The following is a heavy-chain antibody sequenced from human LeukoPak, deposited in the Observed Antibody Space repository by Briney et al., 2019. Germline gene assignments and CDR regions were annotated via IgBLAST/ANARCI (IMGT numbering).Heavy chain of an antibody. V-gene: IGHV1-69*13. D-gene: IGHD6-13*01. CDR1: GGTFSSYD. CDR2: VTPIFGAA. Sequence: SVKVSCKASGGTFSSYDINWVRQAPGQGLEWMGGVTPIFGAANYAQKFQGRVTITADESTSTAYMELSRLRSEDTAVYYCARGIAAAGENNWFDPWGQGTLVTVSS. CDR3: ARGIAAAGENNWFDP. J-gene: IGHJ5*02.